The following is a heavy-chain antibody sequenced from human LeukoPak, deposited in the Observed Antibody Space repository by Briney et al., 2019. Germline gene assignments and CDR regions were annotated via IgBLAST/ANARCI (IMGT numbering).Heavy chain of an antibody. CDR3: ARGIYGSGWHD. CDR2: ISGSGCCT. V-gene: IGHV3-23*01. CDR1: GFTFSSYS. D-gene: IGHD6-19*01. Sequence: PGGSLRLSCAASGFTFSSYSMNWVRQTPGKGLEWVSGISGSGCCTDYADSVKGRFTISRDNSKNTLYLQMNSLRAEDTAIYYCARGIYGSGWHDWGQGTLVTVSS. J-gene: IGHJ4*02.